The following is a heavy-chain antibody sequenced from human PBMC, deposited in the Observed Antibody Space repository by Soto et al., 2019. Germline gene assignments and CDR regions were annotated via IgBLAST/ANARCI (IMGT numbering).Heavy chain of an antibody. CDR2: MNPHSDT. CDR1: GYTYTNLD. J-gene: IGHJ4*02. V-gene: IGHV1-8*01. CDR3: ARYQIGEGFTA. Sequence: QVQLVQSGAEVKRPGASVKVSCKASGYTYTNLDINWVRQASGQGLEWMGWMNPHSDTGFAQKFQGRVTLTRDTPTSTVYMELTSLRFDDTAVFYCARYQIGEGFTAGGQGTPVTVSS.